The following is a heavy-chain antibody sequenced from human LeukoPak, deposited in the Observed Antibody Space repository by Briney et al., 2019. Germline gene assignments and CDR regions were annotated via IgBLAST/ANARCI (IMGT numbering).Heavy chain of an antibody. CDR2: ISSSSSYI. CDR1: GFTFSSYS. J-gene: IGHJ6*02. V-gene: IGHV3-21*01. D-gene: IGHD2-2*01. CDR3: ARVEEYCSSTSCLYGMDV. Sequence: GGSLRLSCAASGFTFSSYSMNWFRQAPGKGLEWVSSISSSSSYIYYADSVRGRFTISRDNAKNSLYLQMNSLRAEDTAVYYCARVEEYCSSTSCLYGMDVWGQGTTVTVSS.